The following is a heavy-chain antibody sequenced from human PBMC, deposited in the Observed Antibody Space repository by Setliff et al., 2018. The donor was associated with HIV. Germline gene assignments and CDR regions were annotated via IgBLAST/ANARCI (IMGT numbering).Heavy chain of an antibody. V-gene: IGHV1-18*01. CDR3: AVLWPFDY. D-gene: IGHD3-10*01. Sequence: ASVKVSCKASGYTFTSYGISWVRQAPGQGLEWMGWISGFNGKTYYAQNVQGRVTMTTDTSTTTVYMELRSLRSDDTAVYYCAVLWPFDYWGLGTLVTVSS. CDR1: GYTFTSYG. J-gene: IGHJ4*02. CDR2: ISGFNGKT.